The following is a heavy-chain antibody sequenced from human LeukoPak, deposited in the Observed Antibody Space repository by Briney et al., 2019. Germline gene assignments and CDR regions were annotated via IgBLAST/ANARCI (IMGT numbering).Heavy chain of an antibody. CDR1: GFTFSRHG. CDR3: ARGDLGATGAFDI. V-gene: IGHV3-30*03. D-gene: IGHD1-26*01. J-gene: IGHJ3*02. Sequence: GGSLRLSCAPSGFTFSRHGMHWVRQAPGKGLEWVAIISNDGSRKYYAHSVEGRFTISRDNAKNSLYLQMNSLRAEDTAVYYCARGDLGATGAFDIWGQGTMVTVSS. CDR2: ISNDGSRK.